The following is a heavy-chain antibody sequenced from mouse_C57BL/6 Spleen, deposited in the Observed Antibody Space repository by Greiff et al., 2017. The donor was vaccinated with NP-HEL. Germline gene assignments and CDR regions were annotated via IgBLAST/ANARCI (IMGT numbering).Heavy chain of an antibody. CDR1: GYTFTSYW. CDR2: IDPSDSYT. J-gene: IGHJ3*01. D-gene: IGHD2-1*01. CDR3: ARGGYGNYPFAY. Sequence: VQLQQPGAELVKPGASVKLSCKASGYTFTSYWMQWVKQRPGQGLEWIGEIDPSDSYTNYNQKFTGKATLTVDPSSSTAYMPLSSLTSEDSAVYYCARGGYGNYPFAYWGQGTLVTVSA. V-gene: IGHV1-50*01.